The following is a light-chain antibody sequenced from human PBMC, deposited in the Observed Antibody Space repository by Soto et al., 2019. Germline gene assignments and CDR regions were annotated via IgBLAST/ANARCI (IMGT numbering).Light chain of an antibody. CDR1: QTISRW. Sequence: IQRTHSPATLSSSGGDTVAITGRASQTISRWLAWYQQKAGKAPRLLIYTASTLESGVPSRFSASGSGTEFPLTISSLHPDDFATYYCQEYNNYWTFGQGTKVDIK. V-gene: IGKV1-5*01. J-gene: IGKJ1*01. CDR2: TAS. CDR3: QEYNNYWT.